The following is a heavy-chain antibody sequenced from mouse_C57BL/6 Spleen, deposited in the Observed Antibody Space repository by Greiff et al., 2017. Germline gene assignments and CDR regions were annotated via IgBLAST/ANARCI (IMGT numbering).Heavy chain of an antibody. Sequence: QVQLQQPGAELVKPGASVKLSCKASGYTFTSYWMQWVKQRPGQGLEWIGEIDPSDSYTNYNQKFKGKATLTVDTSSSTAYMQLSSLTSEDSAVYCWARRAGSYYFDDWGQGTTLTVSS. CDR3: ARRAGSYYFDD. CDR2: IDPSDSYT. V-gene: IGHV1-50*01. J-gene: IGHJ2*01. D-gene: IGHD3-1*01. CDR1: GYTFTSYW.